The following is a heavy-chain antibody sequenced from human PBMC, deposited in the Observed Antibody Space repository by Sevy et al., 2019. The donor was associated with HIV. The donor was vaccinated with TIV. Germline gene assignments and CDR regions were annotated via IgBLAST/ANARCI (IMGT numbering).Heavy chain of an antibody. J-gene: IGHJ6*02. D-gene: IGHD2-8*02. CDR3: ARDWECTGGVCYFMDV. CDR2: IYGNHST. Sequence: GESLKISCAASGFTISSNYLSWVRQVPGKGLEWVSVIYGNHSTYYADFVKGRFTISRDNAKNSLYLQMNSLRAEDTAVYYCARDWECTGGVCYFMDVWGQGTTVTVSS. V-gene: IGHV3-53*01. CDR1: GFTISSNY.